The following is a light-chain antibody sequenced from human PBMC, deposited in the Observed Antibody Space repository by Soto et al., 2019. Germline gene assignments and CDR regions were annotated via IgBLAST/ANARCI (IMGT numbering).Light chain of an antibody. CDR2: AAS. V-gene: IGKV1-27*01. CDR3: QRYNSAPWA. Sequence: DNQMTQSPSSLSASVGDRVTITCRASQGISNYLAWYQQKPGKVPRLLIYAASTLRSGVPSRFSGSGSGTDFTLTISSLQPEDVATYYCQRYNSAPWAFGQGTKVEIK. CDR1: QGISNY. J-gene: IGKJ1*01.